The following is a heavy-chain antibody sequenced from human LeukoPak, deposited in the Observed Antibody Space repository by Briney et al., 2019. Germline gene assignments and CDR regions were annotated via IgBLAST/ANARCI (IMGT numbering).Heavy chain of an antibody. CDR3: ARVALGFDY. Sequence: GGSLRLSCAASGFTVSSNYMSWIRQAPGKGLESVSYISSSGSTIYYAYSVKGRFTISRDNAKNSLYLQMNSLRAEDTAVYYCARVALGFDYWGQGTLVTVSS. J-gene: IGHJ4*02. V-gene: IGHV3-11*04. CDR1: GFTVSSNY. D-gene: IGHD3-16*01. CDR2: ISSSGSTI.